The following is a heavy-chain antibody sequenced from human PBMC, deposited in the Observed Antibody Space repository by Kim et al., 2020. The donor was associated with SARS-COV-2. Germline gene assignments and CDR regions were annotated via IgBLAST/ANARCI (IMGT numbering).Heavy chain of an antibody. Sequence: SETLSLTCTVSGGSISSGGYYWSWIRQHPGKGLEWIGYIYYSGSTYYNPSLKSRVTISVDTSKNQFSLKLSSVTAADTAVYYCARDRVPAALKAPHVVVTAIPGYWGQGTLVTVSS. CDR3: ARDRVPAALKAPHVVVTAIPGY. D-gene: IGHD2-21*02. J-gene: IGHJ4*02. CDR1: GGSISSGGYY. CDR2: IYYSGST. V-gene: IGHV4-31*03.